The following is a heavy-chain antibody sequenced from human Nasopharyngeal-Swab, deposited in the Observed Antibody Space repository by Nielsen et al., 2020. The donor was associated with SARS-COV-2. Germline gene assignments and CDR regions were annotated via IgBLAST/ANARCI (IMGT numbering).Heavy chain of an antibody. CDR1: GGSISSGGYS. J-gene: IGHJ5*02. CDR3: ARDPGDYGPAEFDP. D-gene: IGHD4/OR15-4a*01. V-gene: IGHV4-39*07. CDR2: IYHSGST. Sequence: SETLSLTCAVSGGSISSGGYSWSWIRQPPGKGLEWIGSIYHSGSTYYNPSLKSRVTISVDTSKNQFSLKLSSVTAADTAVYYCARDPGDYGPAEFDPWGQGTLVTVSS.